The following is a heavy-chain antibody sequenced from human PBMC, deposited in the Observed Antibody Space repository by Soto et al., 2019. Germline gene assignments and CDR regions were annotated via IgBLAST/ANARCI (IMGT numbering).Heavy chain of an antibody. CDR3: ATPDSSSSYYYYGMDV. CDR2: IIPIFGTA. CDR1: GGTFSSYD. Sequence: ASVKVSCKASGGTFSSYDISWVRQAPGQGLEWMGGIIPIFGTANYAQKFQGRVTITADESTSTAYMELSSLRSEDTAVYYCATPDSSSSYYYYGMDVWGQGTTVTVSS. V-gene: IGHV1-69*13. J-gene: IGHJ6*02. D-gene: IGHD6-6*01.